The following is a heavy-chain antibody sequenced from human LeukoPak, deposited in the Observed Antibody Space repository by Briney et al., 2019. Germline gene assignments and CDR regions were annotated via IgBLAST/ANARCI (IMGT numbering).Heavy chain of an antibody. CDR1: GFTFTHYG. Sequence: GGSLRLSCAASGFTFTHYGMNWVRQAPGKGLEWVSGLTSSGASTYYADSVKGRFTISRDNSKNTVYLQINSLTAEDTAVYYCGRDSRWAQPDYWGQGTLVTVSS. CDR3: GRDSRWAQPDY. J-gene: IGHJ4*02. D-gene: IGHD5-24*01. CDR2: LTSSGAST. V-gene: IGHV3-23*01.